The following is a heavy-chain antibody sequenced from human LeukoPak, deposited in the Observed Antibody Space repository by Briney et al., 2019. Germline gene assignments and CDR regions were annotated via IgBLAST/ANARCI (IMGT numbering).Heavy chain of an antibody. CDR2: IKQDGTEK. CDR3: AKVAHYYYGSESYYFFEH. J-gene: IGHJ4*02. V-gene: IGHV3-7*01. Sequence: PGGSLRLSCAASGFTFTTYWMSWVRQPPGKGLEWVANIKQDGTEKYYVDSVKGRFTISRDNAKNSLYLQMNSLRVEDTAIYYCAKVAHYYYGSESYYFFEHWGQGTPVTAS. CDR1: GFTFTTYW. D-gene: IGHD3-10*01.